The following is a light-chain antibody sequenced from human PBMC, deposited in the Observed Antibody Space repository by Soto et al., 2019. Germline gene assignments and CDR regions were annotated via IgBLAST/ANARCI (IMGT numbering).Light chain of an antibody. J-gene: IGLJ2*01. V-gene: IGLV7-46*01. CDR3: LLSYSGARHV. Sequence: QAVVTQEPSLTVSPGGTVTLTCGSSTGAVTSGHYPYWFQQKPGQAPRTLIYDTSNKHSWTPARFSGSLLGGKAALTLSGAQPEDEAEYYCLLSYSGARHVFGGGTNLTVL. CDR2: DTS. CDR1: TGAVTSGHY.